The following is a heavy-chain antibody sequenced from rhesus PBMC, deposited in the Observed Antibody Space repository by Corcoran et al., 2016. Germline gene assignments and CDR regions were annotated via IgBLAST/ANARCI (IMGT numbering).Heavy chain of an antibody. CDR3: ARYGPGTRRCDV. CDR1: GASISSNW. V-gene: IGHV4-80*01. Sequence: QVQLQESGPGLVKPSETLSLTCTVSGASISSNWWSWLRQPPGKGLEWMGVINGKRRNNNNNPPHKVPHRITKERSGIKFPLNLSFVTAADTAVYHCARYGPGTRRCDVWGPGVLVTVS. D-gene: IGHD1-1*01. CDR2: INGKRRNN. J-gene: IGHJ5-1*01.